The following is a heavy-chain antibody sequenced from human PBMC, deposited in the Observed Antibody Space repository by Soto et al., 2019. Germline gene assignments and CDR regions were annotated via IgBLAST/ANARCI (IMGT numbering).Heavy chain of an antibody. CDR3: ARVWGGAFDI. CDR2: IYYSGST. D-gene: IGHD3-10*01. CDR1: GGSISSSSYY. Sequence: PSETLSLTCTVSGGSISSSSYYWGWIRQPPGKGLEWIGSIYYSGSTYYNPSLKSRVTISVDTSKNQFSLKLSSVTAADTAVYYCARVWGGAFDIWGKGTMVT. V-gene: IGHV4-39*07. J-gene: IGHJ3*02.